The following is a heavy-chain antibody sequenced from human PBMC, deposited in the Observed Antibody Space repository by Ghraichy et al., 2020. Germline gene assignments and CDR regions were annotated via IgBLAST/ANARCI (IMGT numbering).Heavy chain of an antibody. CDR2: IRYDGSNK. CDR1: GFTFSSYG. V-gene: IGHV3-30*02. Sequence: GGSLRLSCAASGFTFSSYGMHWVRQAPGKGLEWVAFIRYDGSNKYYADSVKGRFTISRDNSKNTLYLQMNSLRAEDTAVYYCAKERYCSGGSCYSRYRYFQHWGQGTLVTVSS. D-gene: IGHD2-15*01. J-gene: IGHJ1*01. CDR3: AKERYCSGGSCYSRYRYFQH.